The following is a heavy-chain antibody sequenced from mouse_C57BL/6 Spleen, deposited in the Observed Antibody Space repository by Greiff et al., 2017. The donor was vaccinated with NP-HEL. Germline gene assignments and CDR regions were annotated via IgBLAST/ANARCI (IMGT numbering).Heavy chain of an antibody. V-gene: IGHV1-4*01. J-gene: IGHJ1*03. CDR3: ARAGYYGSSSDWYFDV. CDR2: INPSSGYT. CDR1: GYTFTSYT. Sequence: QVQLKQSGAELARPGASVKMSCKASGYTFTSYTMHWVKQRPGQGLEWIGYINPSSGYTKYNQKFKDKATLTADKSSSTAYMQLSSLPSEDSAVYYCARAGYYGSSSDWYFDVWGTGTTVTVSS. D-gene: IGHD1-1*01.